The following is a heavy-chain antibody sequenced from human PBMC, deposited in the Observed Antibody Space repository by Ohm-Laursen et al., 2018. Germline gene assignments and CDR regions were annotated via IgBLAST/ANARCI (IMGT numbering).Heavy chain of an antibody. CDR2: IKSKTDGGTA. CDR3: TTGLYSN. D-gene: IGHD4-11*01. CDR1: GFTFSSYA. Sequence: SLRLSCTAPGFTFSSYAMSWVRQAPGKGLEWVGRIKSKTDGGTADYAAPVKGRFTISRDDSKNTLYLQMNSLKTEDTAVYHCTTGLYSNWGQGTLVTVSS. J-gene: IGHJ4*02. V-gene: IGHV3-15*01.